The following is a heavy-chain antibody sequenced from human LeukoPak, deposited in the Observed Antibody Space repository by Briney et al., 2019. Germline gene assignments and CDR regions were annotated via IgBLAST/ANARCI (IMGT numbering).Heavy chain of an antibody. CDR3: ARVGMTNALDI. Sequence: GGSLRLSCAASGFIFSSYEMIWVRQAPGKGLEYVSGISGDGASTYYADSVKGRFTISRDNAKNTLYLQMNSLRAEDTAVYYCARVGMTNALDIWGQGTMVTVSS. J-gene: IGHJ3*02. D-gene: IGHD7-27*01. V-gene: IGHV3-64*04. CDR1: GFIFSSYE. CDR2: ISGDGAST.